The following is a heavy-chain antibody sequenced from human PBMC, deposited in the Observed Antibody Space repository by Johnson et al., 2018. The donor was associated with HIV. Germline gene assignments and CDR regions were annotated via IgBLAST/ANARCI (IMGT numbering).Heavy chain of an antibody. D-gene: IGHD4-17*01. CDR3: ARGSRYTFDNDDYGRCAFDI. Sequence: VQLVESGGRVVRPGGSLRLSCVASGFTFDDYGMSWVRQAPGKGLEWVSVIYSGGSTYYADSVKGRFTISRDISKDTLYLEMNTPRPEDTAMYYCARGSRYTFDNDDYGRCAFDIWGQGTMVTVSS. CDR2: IYSGGST. V-gene: IGHV3-66*02. J-gene: IGHJ3*02. CDR1: GFTFDDYG.